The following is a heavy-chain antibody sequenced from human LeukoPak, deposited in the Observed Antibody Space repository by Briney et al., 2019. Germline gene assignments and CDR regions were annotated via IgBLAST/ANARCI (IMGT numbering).Heavy chain of an antibody. CDR1: GYTFSDFS. J-gene: IGHJ4*02. D-gene: IGHD3-22*01. V-gene: IGHV3-21*01. CDR3: VRLRRNNDRSGYYYYYDY. Sequence: PGGSLRLSCAASGYTFSDFSVNWVRQAPGKGLEWVSNISVRSNYRYYADSVRGRFTISRDDARDSLFLQMNNLRAEDTAVYFCVRLRRNNDRSGYYYYYDYWGQGTLVTVSS. CDR2: ISVRSNYR.